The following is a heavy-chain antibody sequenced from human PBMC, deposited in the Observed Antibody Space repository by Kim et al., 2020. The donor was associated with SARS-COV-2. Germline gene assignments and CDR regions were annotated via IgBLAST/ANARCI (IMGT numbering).Heavy chain of an antibody. CDR1: GFTFSVSG. Sequence: GGSLRLSCAASGFTFSVSGIQWVRQASGKGLEWVGRIRSKANSYATVYAASVKGRFTISRDDSKNTAYLQMNSLKTAETAVYYCTSVPGTTLAFWDAFVIWGKGTMVPVSS. CDR3: TSVPGTTLAFWDAFVI. CDR2: IRSKANSYAT. V-gene: IGHV3-73*01. D-gene: IGHD1-1*01. J-gene: IGHJ3*02.